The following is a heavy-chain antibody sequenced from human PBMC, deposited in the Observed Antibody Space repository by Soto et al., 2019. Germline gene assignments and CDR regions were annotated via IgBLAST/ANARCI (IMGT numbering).Heavy chain of an antibody. Sequence: QLQLQESGPGLVKPSETLSLTCTVSGGSISSSSYYWGWIRQPPGKGLEWIGSIFYSGSTYYNPSLKRRVTIPVDTSKNQFSLKLSSVTAADTAVYYCARHLTYCSAGSCYSDFPYYGMDVWGQGTTVTVSS. V-gene: IGHV4-39*01. D-gene: IGHD2-15*01. J-gene: IGHJ6*02. CDR3: ARHLTYCSAGSCYSDFPYYGMDV. CDR2: IFYSGST. CDR1: GGSISSSSYY.